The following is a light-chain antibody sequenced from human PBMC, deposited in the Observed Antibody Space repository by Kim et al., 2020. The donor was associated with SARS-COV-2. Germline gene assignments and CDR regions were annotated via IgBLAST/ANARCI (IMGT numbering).Light chain of an antibody. CDR2: YDS. Sequence: APGKTARIPCGGNNSGSKSVHWYQQKPGQAPVLVIYYDSDRPSGIPERFSGSNSGNTATLTISRVEAGDEADYYCQVWDNSSDHVVFGGGTQLTVL. CDR3: QVWDNSSDHVV. V-gene: IGLV3-21*04. CDR1: NSGSKS. J-gene: IGLJ2*01.